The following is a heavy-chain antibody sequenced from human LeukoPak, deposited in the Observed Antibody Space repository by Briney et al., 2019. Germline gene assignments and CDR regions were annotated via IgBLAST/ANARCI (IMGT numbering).Heavy chain of an antibody. Sequence: SETLSLTCTVSGGSISSYYWRWIRQPPGKGLEWIGYIYTSGSTNYNPSLKSRVTISVDTSKNQFSLKLSSVTAADTAVYYCARHSWGLYSYFDYWGQGTLVTVSS. V-gene: IGHV4-4*09. CDR3: ARHSWGLYSYFDY. D-gene: IGHD7-27*01. J-gene: IGHJ4*02. CDR2: IYTSGST. CDR1: GGSISSYY.